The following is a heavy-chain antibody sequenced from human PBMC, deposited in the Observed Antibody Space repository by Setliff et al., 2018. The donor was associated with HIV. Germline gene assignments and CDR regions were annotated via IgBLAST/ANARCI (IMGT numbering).Heavy chain of an antibody. CDR3: ARGADASGYFYREYFQH. CDR2: VVPTIHEA. V-gene: IGHV1-69*13. D-gene: IGHD3-22*01. J-gene: IGHJ1*01. Sequence: SVKVSCKASGGTFSSYAITWVRQAPGQGLEWMGGVVPTIHEATYAQKFQGRVTITADESATTVYMEMSGLTSEDTAIYYCARGADASGYFYREYFQHWGQGTLVTVSS. CDR1: GGTFSSYA.